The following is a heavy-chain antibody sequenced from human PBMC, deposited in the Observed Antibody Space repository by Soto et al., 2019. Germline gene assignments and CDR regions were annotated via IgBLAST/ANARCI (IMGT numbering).Heavy chain of an antibody. CDR1: GGSIRDYF. J-gene: IGHJ4*02. Sequence: SETLSLTCTVSGGSIRDYFWTWIRQPPGKGLEWIGYIYYSGSTNYNPSLKSRVTISVDKSKNQFSLKLNSVTAADTAVYYCARKDYYESSGYHYFDYWGQGTLVTVSS. CDR3: ARKDYYESSGYHYFDY. D-gene: IGHD3-22*01. CDR2: IYYSGST. V-gene: IGHV4-59*12.